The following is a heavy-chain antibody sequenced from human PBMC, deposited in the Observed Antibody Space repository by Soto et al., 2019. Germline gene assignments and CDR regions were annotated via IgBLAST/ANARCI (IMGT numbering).Heavy chain of an antibody. Sequence: SETLSLTCAVSGGSVSSTNWWSWVRQSPGKGLEWIGDIYHIGSTNYNPSLRGRVTISVDKSNNQFSLTLKYVTAADTAVYYCARLGGYYQAFDQWGQGSLVTVSS. D-gene: IGHD3-22*01. V-gene: IGHV4-4*02. CDR2: IYHIGST. J-gene: IGHJ4*02. CDR3: ARLGGYYQAFDQ. CDR1: GGSVSSTNW.